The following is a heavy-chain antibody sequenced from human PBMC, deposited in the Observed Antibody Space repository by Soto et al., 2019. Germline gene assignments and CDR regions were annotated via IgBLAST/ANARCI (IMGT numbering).Heavy chain of an antibody. D-gene: IGHD1-26*01. CDR2: IRQDGSDK. CDR3: AGERGGPTTSAFDI. Sequence: GGALRLSWAASGFTFNTNYITRVSQAPGKGLEWGANIRQDGSDKYYVGSVKGRFTISRDNAKKSLYLQMNSLRAEDTAVYYCAGERGGPTTSAFDIWGQGTMVTVSS. CDR1: GFTFNTNY. J-gene: IGHJ3*02. V-gene: IGHV3-7*04.